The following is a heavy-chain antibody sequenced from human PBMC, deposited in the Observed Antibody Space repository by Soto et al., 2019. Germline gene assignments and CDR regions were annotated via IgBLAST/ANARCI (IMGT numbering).Heavy chain of an antibody. J-gene: IGHJ5*02. CDR1: GYTFTSYG. D-gene: IGHD3-10*01. CDR3: ARDLYYGSGGYRWFDP. Sequence: QVQLVQSGAEVKKPGASVKVSCKASGYTFTSYGISWVRQAPGQGLEWMGWISAYNGNTNYAQKLQGRVTMTTDTSTTTADMELRSLRSDDTAVYYCARDLYYGSGGYRWFDPWGQGTLVTVSS. CDR2: ISAYNGNT. V-gene: IGHV1-18*04.